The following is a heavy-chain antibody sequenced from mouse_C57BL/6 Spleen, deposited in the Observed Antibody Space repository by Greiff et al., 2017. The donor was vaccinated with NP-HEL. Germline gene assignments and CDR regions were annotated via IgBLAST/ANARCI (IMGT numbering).Heavy chain of an antibody. Sequence: EVKLVESGGGLVKPGGSLKLSCAASGFTFSDYGMHWVRQAPEKGLEWVAYISSGSSTIYYADTVKGRFTIARDNAKNTLFLQMTSLRSEDTAMYYCANYYGSSYSAWFAYWGQGTLVTVSA. D-gene: IGHD1-1*01. V-gene: IGHV5-17*01. J-gene: IGHJ3*01. CDR1: GFTFSDYG. CDR2: ISSGSSTI. CDR3: ANYYGSSYSAWFAY.